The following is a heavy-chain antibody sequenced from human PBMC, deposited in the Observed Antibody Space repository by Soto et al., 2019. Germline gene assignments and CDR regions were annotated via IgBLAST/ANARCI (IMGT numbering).Heavy chain of an antibody. CDR3: ATLDTAEIQTAAY. Sequence: PGGSLRLSCSVSGFTFSRYPMHWVRQAPGKGLEYVSAISADGGNTYYADSVKGRFTISRDNAKNSLYLQMNSLRVEDTAVYYSATLDTAEIQTAAYWGQGTRVTVSS. CDR2: ISADGGNT. J-gene: IGHJ4*02. CDR1: GFTFSRYP. V-gene: IGHV3-64*04. D-gene: IGHD2-15*01.